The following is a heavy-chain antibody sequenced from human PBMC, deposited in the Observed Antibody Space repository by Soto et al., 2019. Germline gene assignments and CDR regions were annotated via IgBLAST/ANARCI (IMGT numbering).Heavy chain of an antibody. CDR2: IYWADDK. CDR1: GFSLGTTGVG. J-gene: IGHJ4*02. Sequence: QITLKESGPTLVKPTQTLTLTCTFSGFSLGTTGVGVGWIRQPPGKALEWLALIYWADDKRYSPSLKPRLTISKDTSKDQVVLTLTNMDPEDTATYYFSRWFYTYPAYFDFWRQGALVTVCS. CDR3: SRWFYTYPAYFDF. V-gene: IGHV2-5*02. D-gene: IGHD3-16*01.